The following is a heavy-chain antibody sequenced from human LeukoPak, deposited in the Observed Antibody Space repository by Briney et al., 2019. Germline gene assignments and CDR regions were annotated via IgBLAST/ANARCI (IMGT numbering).Heavy chain of an antibody. Sequence: PGGSLRLSCAASGFTFSSYSMNWVRQAPGKGLEWVSCISSSSSTIYYADSVKGRFTISRDNAKNSLYLQMNSLRAEDTAVYYCAKEYVWGSSAYQTTAFDIWGQGTMVTVSS. CDR3: AKEYVWGSSAYQTTAFDI. D-gene: IGHD3-16*01. V-gene: IGHV3-48*04. CDR2: ISSSSSTI. J-gene: IGHJ3*02. CDR1: GFTFSSYS.